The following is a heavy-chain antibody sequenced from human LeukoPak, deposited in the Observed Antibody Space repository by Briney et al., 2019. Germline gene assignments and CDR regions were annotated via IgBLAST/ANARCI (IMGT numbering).Heavy chain of an antibody. CDR2: INTYDGNT. D-gene: IGHD2-15*01. V-gene: IGHV1-18*01. CDR3: ARDFATWYFDY. Sequence: ASVKVSCKASGGTFSSYHVSWVRQAPGQGLEWMGWINTYDGNTNYAQNFQGRVAMTTDTSTSTAYMELRSLRSDDTAVYYCARDFATWYFDYWGQGTLVTVSS. J-gene: IGHJ4*02. CDR1: GGTFSSYH.